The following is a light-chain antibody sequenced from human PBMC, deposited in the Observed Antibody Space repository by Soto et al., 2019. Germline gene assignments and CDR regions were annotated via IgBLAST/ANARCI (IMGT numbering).Light chain of an antibody. V-gene: IGLV2-14*03. J-gene: IGLJ1*01. CDR2: DVS. Sequence: QSVLTQPASVSGSPGQSITISCTGTSSDAGGYNYVSWYQHHPGKAPKLMIYDVSNRPSGVSNRFSGSKSGNAASLTISGLQPEDEADYSCSLYTTSNTLKIVFVTGTKVILL. CDR3: SLYTTSNTLKIV. CDR1: SSDAGGYNY.